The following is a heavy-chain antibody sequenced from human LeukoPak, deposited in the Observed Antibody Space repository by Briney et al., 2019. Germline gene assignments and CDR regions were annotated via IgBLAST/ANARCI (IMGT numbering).Heavy chain of an antibody. D-gene: IGHD6-19*01. J-gene: IGHJ4*02. V-gene: IGHV3-23*01. CDR3: VREAGCGWPLDY. CDR1: GFDFGGACG. CDR2: ISGSGDTT. Sequence: GGSLRLSCATSGFDFGGACGMGWVRQAPDKGLEWVATISGSGDTTHYADSAKGRLTMSRDNARNTLFLQIDRLRPEDTAIYYCVREAGCGWPLDYWGRGTLVTVSS.